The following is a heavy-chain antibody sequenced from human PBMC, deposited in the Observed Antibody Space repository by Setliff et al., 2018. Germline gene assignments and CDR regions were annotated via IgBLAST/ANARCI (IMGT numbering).Heavy chain of an antibody. V-gene: IGHV3-48*01. D-gene: IGHD1-26*01. CDR3: ARDRGSGSYFLRYFDY. J-gene: IGHJ4*02. CDR1: GFTFSSYS. CDR2: VSSSSSTI. Sequence: LRLSCAASGFTFSSYSMNWVRQAPGKGLEWVSYVSSSSSTIYYADSVKGRFTISRDNAKNSLYLQMNSLRAEDTAVYYCARDRGSGSYFLRYFDYWGQGTLVTVSS.